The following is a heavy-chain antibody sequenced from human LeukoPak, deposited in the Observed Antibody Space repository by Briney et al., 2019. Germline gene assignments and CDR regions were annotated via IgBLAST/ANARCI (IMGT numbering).Heavy chain of an antibody. Sequence: ASVKVSCKASGYTFTGYYMHWVRQAPGQGLEWMGWINPNSGGTNHARKFQGRVTMTRDTSISTAYMELSRLRSDDTAVYYCARDRPLDADDYYGFYFFDYWGQGTLVTVSS. CDR1: GYTFTGYY. CDR2: INPNSGGT. V-gene: IGHV1-2*02. D-gene: IGHD3-10*01. J-gene: IGHJ4*02. CDR3: ARDRPLDADDYYGFYFFDY.